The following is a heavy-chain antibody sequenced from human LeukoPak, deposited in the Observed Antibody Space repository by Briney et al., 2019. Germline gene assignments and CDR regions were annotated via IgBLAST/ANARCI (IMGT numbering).Heavy chain of an antibody. V-gene: IGHV3-23*01. J-gene: IGHJ4*02. CDR3: AKDQYCTSTSCYVGY. Sequence: PGGSLRLSCAASGFTFTNYAMSWVRQAPGKGLEWVSAISGSGGSTYYADSVKGRFTISRDDSKNTLYLQINSLRAEDTAVYYCAKDQYCTSTSCYVGYWGQGTLVTVSS. D-gene: IGHD2-2*01. CDR1: GFTFTNYA. CDR2: ISGSGGST.